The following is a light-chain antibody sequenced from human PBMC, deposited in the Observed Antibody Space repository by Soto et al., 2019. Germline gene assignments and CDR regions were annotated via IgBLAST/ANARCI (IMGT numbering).Light chain of an antibody. CDR1: SSDVGSYNR. V-gene: IGLV2-18*02. J-gene: IGLJ1*01. CDR2: EVS. Sequence: QSALTQPPSVSGSPGQSVAISCSGTSSDVGSYNRVSWYQQPPGTAPKLMIYEVSNRPSGVPDRFSGSKSGNTASLTISGLQAEDEADYYCSSYTTGNTYVFGTGTKLTVL. CDR3: SSYTTGNTYV.